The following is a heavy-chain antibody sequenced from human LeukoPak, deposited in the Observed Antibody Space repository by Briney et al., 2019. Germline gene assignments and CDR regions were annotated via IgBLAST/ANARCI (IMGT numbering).Heavy chain of an antibody. J-gene: IGHJ4*02. CDR2: IKQDGSEK. D-gene: IGHD6-19*01. CDR3: AKDLRAVAGTEWHY. CDR1: GFTFSSYW. V-gene: IGHV3-7*03. Sequence: GGSLRLSCAASGFTFSSYWMSWVRQAPGKGLEWVANIKQDGSEKYYVDSVKGRFTISRDNAKNSLYLQMNSLRAEDTAVYYCAKDLRAVAGTEWHYWGQGTLVTVSS.